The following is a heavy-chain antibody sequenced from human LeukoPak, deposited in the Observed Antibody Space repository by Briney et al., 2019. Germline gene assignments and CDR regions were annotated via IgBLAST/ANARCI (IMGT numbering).Heavy chain of an antibody. CDR1: GGSFSGYC. J-gene: IGHJ4*02. D-gene: IGHD4-17*01. CDR2: INHSGST. V-gene: IGHV4-34*01. CDR3: ARDGRDDYGDYVSFDY. Sequence: SETLSLTCAVYGGSFSGYCWSWIRQPPGKGLEWIGEINHSGSTNYNPSLKSRVTISVDTSKNQFSLKLSSVTAVDTAVYYCARDGRDDYGDYVSFDYWGQGTLVTVSS.